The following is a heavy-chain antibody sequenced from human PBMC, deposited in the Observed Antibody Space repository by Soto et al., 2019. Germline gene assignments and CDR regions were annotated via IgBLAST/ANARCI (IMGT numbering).Heavy chain of an antibody. CDR3: ASYCTNGVCYIGVIDY. V-gene: IGHV3-23*01. D-gene: IGHD2-8*01. J-gene: IGHJ4*02. Sequence: EVQLLESGGGLVQPGGSLRLSCAASGFTFSSYAMSWVRQAPGKGLEWVSGISGSGGSTYYADSMKGRFTISRDNSKNTLYLQMNSLRAEDTAVYYCASYCTNGVCYIGVIDYWGQGTLVTVSS. CDR2: ISGSGGST. CDR1: GFTFSSYA.